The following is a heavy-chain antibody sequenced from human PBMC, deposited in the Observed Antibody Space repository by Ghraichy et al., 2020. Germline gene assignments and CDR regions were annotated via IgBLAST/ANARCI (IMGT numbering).Heavy chain of an antibody. V-gene: IGHV3-74*01. CDR3: ARLLEGGSCFGY. CDR1: GFTFSSYW. CDR2: INSDGSST. J-gene: IGHJ4*02. Sequence: GGSLRLSCAASGFTFSSYWMHWVRQAPGKGLVWVSRINSDGSSTSYADSVKGRFTISRDNAKNTLYLQMNSLGAEDTAVYYCARLLEGGSCFGYWGQGTLVTVSS. D-gene: IGHD2-15*01.